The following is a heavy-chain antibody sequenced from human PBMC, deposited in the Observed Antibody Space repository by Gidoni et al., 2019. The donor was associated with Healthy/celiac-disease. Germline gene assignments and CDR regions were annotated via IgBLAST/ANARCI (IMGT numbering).Heavy chain of an antibody. V-gene: IGHV3-23*01. D-gene: IGHD2-2*01. J-gene: IGHJ4*02. Sequence: EVPLLESGGGLVQPGGSLRLSFAAPGFTFSRYAMSWVRQAPGKGLEWVSAISGSGGSTYYADSVKGRFTISRDNSKNTLYLQMNSLRAEDTAVYYCAKVGASTSCWGQGTLVTVSS. CDR3: AKVGASTSC. CDR2: ISGSGGST. CDR1: GFTFSRYA.